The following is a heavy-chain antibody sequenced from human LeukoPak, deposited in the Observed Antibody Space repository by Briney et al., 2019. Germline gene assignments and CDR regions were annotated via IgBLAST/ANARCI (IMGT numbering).Heavy chain of an antibody. Sequence: PSETLSLTCTVSGGSISSYYWSWIRQPPGKGLEWIGYIYYSGSTNYNPSLKSRVTISVDTSKNQFSLKLSSVTAADTAVYYCARYSYGGGDYWGQGTLVTVSS. J-gene: IGHJ4*02. CDR1: GGSISSYY. V-gene: IGHV4-59*01. D-gene: IGHD5-18*01. CDR2: IYYSGST. CDR3: ARYSYGGGDY.